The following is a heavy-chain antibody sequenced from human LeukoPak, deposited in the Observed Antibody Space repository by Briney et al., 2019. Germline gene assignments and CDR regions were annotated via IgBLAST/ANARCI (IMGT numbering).Heavy chain of an antibody. CDR2: ISISGGSI. Sequence: GGSLRLSCAASGFTLGSHSMNWVRQAPGEGLEWVSYISISGGSIYYADFVKGRFTISRDNAKNSLYLQMNSLRAEDTAVYYCASAGSSWLAFDIWGQGTMVTVSS. J-gene: IGHJ3*02. CDR1: GFTLGSHS. CDR3: ASAGSSWLAFDI. V-gene: IGHV3-48*04. D-gene: IGHD6-13*01.